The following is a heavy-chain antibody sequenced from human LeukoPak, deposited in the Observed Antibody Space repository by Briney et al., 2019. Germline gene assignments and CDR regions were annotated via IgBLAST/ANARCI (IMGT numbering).Heavy chain of an antibody. D-gene: IGHD3-3*01. CDR1: DGSISSSSYY. CDR2: ISYRGST. CDR3: ARHIASIFGVLKP. Sequence: SETLSLTCTVSDGSISSSSYYWGWIRQPRGKGREWIGSISYRGSTYSNSSLKSRVTISVDTSKTQFSLKLSSVTAADTAVYYCARHIASIFGVLKPWGQGTLVTVSS. V-gene: IGHV4-39*01. J-gene: IGHJ5*02.